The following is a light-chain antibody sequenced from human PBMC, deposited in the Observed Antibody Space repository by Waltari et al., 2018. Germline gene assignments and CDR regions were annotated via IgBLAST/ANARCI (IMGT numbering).Light chain of an antibody. CDR3: CSYAGRYTHVV. V-gene: IGLV2-11*01. J-gene: IGLJ2*01. Sequence: QSALTQPRSVSGSPGQSVTIPCTGTSSDVGAYDYVSWYQHPPGKAPKLMICDVTKRPSGVPDRFSGSKSGNTASLTISGLQAEDEAYYYCCSYAGRYTHVVFGGGTKLTVL. CDR1: SSDVGAYDY. CDR2: DVT.